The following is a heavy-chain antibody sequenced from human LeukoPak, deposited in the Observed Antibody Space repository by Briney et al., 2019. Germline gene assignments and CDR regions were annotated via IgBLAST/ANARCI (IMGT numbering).Heavy chain of an antibody. CDR1: GYSLTDLS. Sequence: PSVKVSCKVSGYSLTDLSMHWVRQAPGNGLEWMGGFDPEHREAIYAQKFQGRVSMTEDTSTDTAYMELSSLRSEDTAVYYCAAGGIYSLLDYWGQGTLVTVSS. CDR3: AAGGIYSLLDY. V-gene: IGHV1-24*01. D-gene: IGHD1-26*01. J-gene: IGHJ4*02. CDR2: FDPEHREA.